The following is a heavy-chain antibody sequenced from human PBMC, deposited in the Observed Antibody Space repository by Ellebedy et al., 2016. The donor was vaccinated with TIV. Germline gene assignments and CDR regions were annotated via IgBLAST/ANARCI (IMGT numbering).Heavy chain of an antibody. CDR2: INPSGGST. J-gene: IGHJ4*02. CDR1: GYTFTSYY. CDR3: ARSTVRGKYYLGY. D-gene: IGHD3-10*01. V-gene: IGHV1-46*01. Sequence: AASVKVSCKASGYTFTSYYMHWVRHAPGLGLDWMGIINPSGGSTSYAQKFQGRITVTRDTSTSTLYMELSSLRSEDTAVYYCARSTVRGKYYLGYWGQGTLVTVSS.